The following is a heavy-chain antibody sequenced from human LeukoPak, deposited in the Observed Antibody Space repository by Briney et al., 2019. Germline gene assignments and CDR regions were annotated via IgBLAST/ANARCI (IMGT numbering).Heavy chain of an antibody. CDR2: IYYSGST. CDR3: ARGTYSSSWSKDGMDV. CDR1: GGSISSYY. D-gene: IGHD6-13*01. J-gene: IGHJ6*02. V-gene: IGHV4-59*01. Sequence: PSETLSLTCTVSGGSISSYYWSWIRQPPGKGLEWIGYIYYSGSTNYNPSLKSRVTISVDTSKNQFSLKLSFVTAADTAVYYCARGTYSSSWSKDGMDVWGQGTTVTVSS.